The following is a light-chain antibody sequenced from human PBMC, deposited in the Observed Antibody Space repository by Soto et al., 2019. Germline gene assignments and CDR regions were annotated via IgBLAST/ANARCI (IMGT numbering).Light chain of an antibody. Sequence: IVLTQSPATLSVSPGERATLSCRASQSISNNLAWYQQKPGQAPRLLIFGASTRATGVPARFSGSGSGTDFTLTISRLEPEDFAVYYCQQYGSSPLWTFGQGTKVDI. V-gene: IGKV3-20*01. J-gene: IGKJ1*01. CDR1: QSISNN. CDR3: QQYGSSPLWT. CDR2: GAS.